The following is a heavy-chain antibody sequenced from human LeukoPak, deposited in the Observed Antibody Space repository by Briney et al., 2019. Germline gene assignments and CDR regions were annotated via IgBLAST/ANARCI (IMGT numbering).Heavy chain of an antibody. J-gene: IGHJ5*02. CDR1: GGSISSGDYY. Sequence: SQTLSLTCTVSGGSISSGDYYWSWIRQPPGKGLEWIGYIYYSGSTYYNPSLKSRVTISVDTSKNQFSLKLSFVTAADTAVYYCTKNDVGDYGTWGQGTLVIVSS. CDR2: IYYSGST. CDR3: TKNDVGDYGT. D-gene: IGHD4-17*01. V-gene: IGHV4-30-4*01.